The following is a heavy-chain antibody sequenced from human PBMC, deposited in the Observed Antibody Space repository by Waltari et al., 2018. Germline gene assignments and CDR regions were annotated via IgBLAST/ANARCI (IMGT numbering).Heavy chain of an antibody. V-gene: IGHV3-30-3*01. Sequence: QLVESGGGVVQHGRSLRLSCSASGFTFRSYAMPWVRPAPGKGREWGAVISYDGSNKYQADAVKGRFTISRDNSKNPLYVQMNSLRAEDTAVYNWARDGGCRETYGYFDLWGRGTLVIVSS. CDR3: ARDGGCRETYGYFDL. D-gene: IGHD1-26*01. J-gene: IGHJ2*01. CDR1: GFTFRSYA. CDR2: ISYDGSNK.